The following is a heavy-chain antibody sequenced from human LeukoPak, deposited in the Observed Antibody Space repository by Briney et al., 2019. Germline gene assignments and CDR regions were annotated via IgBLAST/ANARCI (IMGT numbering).Heavy chain of an antibody. CDR2: IYYSGST. CDR3: ARVTGYIVEDYFDY. CDR1: GGSISSSSYY. V-gene: IGHV4-39*07. D-gene: IGHD3-22*01. Sequence: RASETLSLTCTVSGGSISSSSYYWGWIRQPPGKGLEWIGSIYYSGSTNYNPSLKSRVTISVDTSKNQFSLRLSSVTAADTAVYYCARVTGYIVEDYFDYWGQGTLVTVSS. J-gene: IGHJ4*02.